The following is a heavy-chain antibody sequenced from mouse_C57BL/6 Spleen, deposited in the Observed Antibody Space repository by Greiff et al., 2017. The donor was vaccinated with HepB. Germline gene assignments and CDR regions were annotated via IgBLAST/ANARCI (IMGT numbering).Heavy chain of an antibody. J-gene: IGHJ3*01. D-gene: IGHD1-1*01. CDR3: ARTGYGSSLFAY. Sequence: VQLKQSGAELVRPGASVKLSCKASGYTFTDYYINWVKQRPGQGLEWIARIYPGSGNTYYNEKFKGKATLTAEKSSSTAYMQLSSLTSEDSAVYFCARTGYGSSLFAYWGQGTLVTVSA. CDR1: GYTFTDYY. V-gene: IGHV1-76*01. CDR2: IYPGSGNT.